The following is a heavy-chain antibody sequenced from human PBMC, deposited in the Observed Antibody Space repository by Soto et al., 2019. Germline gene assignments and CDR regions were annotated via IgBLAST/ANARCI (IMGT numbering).Heavy chain of an antibody. J-gene: IGHJ4*02. CDR1: GGSISGGGYY. Sequence: QVQLHESGPGLVKSSQTLSLTCTVSGGSISGGGYYWGWIRQHPGKGLEWIGNIYYSGSTYYNPSLKSRVSIAVDTSDNQFSLDLSSVTAADTAVYYCARVERNDLCGFFDSWGQGTLVTVSS. CDR3: ARVERNDLCGFFDS. CDR2: IYYSGST. V-gene: IGHV4-31*03. D-gene: IGHD1-1*01.